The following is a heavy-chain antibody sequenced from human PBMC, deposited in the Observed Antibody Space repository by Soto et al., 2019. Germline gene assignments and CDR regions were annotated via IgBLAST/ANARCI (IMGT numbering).Heavy chain of an antibody. CDR3: ARVPIVVVPAANYYYYYGMDV. CDR2: ISGSGGST. CDR1: GFTFSSYA. V-gene: IGHV3-23*01. J-gene: IGHJ6*02. Sequence: LRLSCAAFGFTFSSYAMRWVRQAPGKGLEWVSAISGSGGSTYYADSVKGRFTISRDNSKNTLYLQMNSLRAEDTAVYYCARVPIVVVPAANYYYYYGMDVWGQGTTVTVSS. D-gene: IGHD2-2*01.